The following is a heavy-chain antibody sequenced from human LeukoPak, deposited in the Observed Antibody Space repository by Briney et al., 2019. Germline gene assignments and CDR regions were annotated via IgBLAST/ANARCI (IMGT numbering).Heavy chain of an antibody. Sequence: KPSETLSLTCAVYGGSFSGYYWSWIRQPPGKGLEWIGEISHSGCTNYNPSLKSRVTLSVDTSKNQFALKLSSVTAADPAVYYCARGRAAAIPRKQEPSYYYGMDVWGQGTTVTVSS. D-gene: IGHD6-13*01. CDR1: GGSFSGYY. V-gene: IGHV4-34*01. J-gene: IGHJ6*02. CDR3: ARGRAAAIPRKQEPSYYYGMDV. CDR2: ISHSGCT.